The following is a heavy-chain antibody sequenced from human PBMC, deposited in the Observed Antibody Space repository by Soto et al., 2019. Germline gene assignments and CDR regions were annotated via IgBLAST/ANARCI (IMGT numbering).Heavy chain of an antibody. CDR2: ILYDGSNK. J-gene: IGHJ4*02. CDR3: ASVFPTATNDY. Sequence: QVQLVESGGDVVQPGRSLRLSCAASGFTFSNYGMHWARQAPGKGLEWVAAILYDGSNKYYADSVKGRFTISRDNSKNTLYLQMNSLRAEDTAVYYCASVFPTATNDYWGQGTLVTVSS. CDR1: GFTFSNYG. D-gene: IGHD2-21*01. V-gene: IGHV3-33*01.